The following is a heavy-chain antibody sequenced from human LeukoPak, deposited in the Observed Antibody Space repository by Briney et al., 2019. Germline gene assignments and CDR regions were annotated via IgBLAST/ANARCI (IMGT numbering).Heavy chain of an antibody. CDR1: GFTFSSYS. V-gene: IGHV3-21*04. CDR3: AREEDDFWNYYYYGMDV. Sequence: GGSLRLSCAASGFTFSSYSMNWVRQAPGKGLEWVSSISSSSSYIYYADSVKGRFTISRDNAKNSLYLQMNSLRAEDTAVYYCAREEDDFWNYYYYGMDVWGQGTTVTVSS. D-gene: IGHD3-3*01. J-gene: IGHJ6*02. CDR2: ISSSSSYI.